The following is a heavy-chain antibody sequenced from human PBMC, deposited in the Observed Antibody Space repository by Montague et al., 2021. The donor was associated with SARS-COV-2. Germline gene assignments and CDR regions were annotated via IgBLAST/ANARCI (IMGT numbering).Heavy chain of an antibody. CDR3: AREFRIELWQTNWYFGL. Sequence: SETLSLTCGVSGGSIAGYYWSWIRQPPGKGLEWIGNFDHSGDTKYNPSLKSRATISVDTSKNHFALRLSSVTAADTAVYYCAREFRIELWQTNWYFGLWGRGTLVTVSS. J-gene: IGHJ2*01. D-gene: IGHD3-16*01. CDR1: GGSIAGYY. CDR2: FDHSGDT. V-gene: IGHV4-59*01.